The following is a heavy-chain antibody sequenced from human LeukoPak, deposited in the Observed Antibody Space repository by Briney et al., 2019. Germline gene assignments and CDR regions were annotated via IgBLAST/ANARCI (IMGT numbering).Heavy chain of an antibody. Sequence: GESLKISCKGSGYSFTSYWIGWVRQMPGKGLEWMGVIYPGDSDTRYSPSFQGQVTISADKSISTAYLQWSSLKASDTAMYYCARLGGGMATISFQDYWGQGTLVTVSP. CDR1: GYSFTSYW. D-gene: IGHD5-24*01. CDR2: IYPGDSDT. CDR3: ARLGGGMATISFQDY. J-gene: IGHJ4*02. V-gene: IGHV5-51*01.